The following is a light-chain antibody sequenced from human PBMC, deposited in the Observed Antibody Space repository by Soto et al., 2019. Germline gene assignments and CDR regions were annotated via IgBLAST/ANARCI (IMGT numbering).Light chain of an antibody. CDR1: QSVGSS. CDR3: LQYDKWPPWT. CDR2: GAS. Sequence: VMTQSPATLSVSPGERVTLSCRASQSVGSSLAWYRQKPGQAPGLLVYGASTRATGIPARFSGSGSGTEFTLTISSLQSEDFAVYYCLQYDKWPPWTFSQGTKVEIK. J-gene: IGKJ1*01. V-gene: IGKV3-15*01.